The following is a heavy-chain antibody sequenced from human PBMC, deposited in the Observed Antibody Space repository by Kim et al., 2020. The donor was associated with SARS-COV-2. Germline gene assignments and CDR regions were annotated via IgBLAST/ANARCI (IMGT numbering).Heavy chain of an antibody. CDR2: ISYDGSNK. CDR3: ASLLGSITMVREKTDY. CDR1: GFTFSSYA. D-gene: IGHD3-10*01. Sequence: GGSLRFSCAASGFTFSSYAMHWVRQAPGKGLEWVAVISYDGSNKYYADSVKGRFTISRDNSKNTLYLQMNSLRAEDTAVYYCASLLGSITMVREKTDYWGQGTLVTVSS. V-gene: IGHV3-30*04. J-gene: IGHJ4*02.